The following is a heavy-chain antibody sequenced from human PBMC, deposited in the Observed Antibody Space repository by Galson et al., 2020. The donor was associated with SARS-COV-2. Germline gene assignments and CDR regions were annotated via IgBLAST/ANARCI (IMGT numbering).Heavy chain of an antibody. CDR2: IDWDDDK. J-gene: IGHJ5*02. V-gene: IGHV2-70*01. CDR3: ARTSIYDILTGYYSGWFDP. D-gene: IGHD3-9*01. Sequence: PPGKALEWLALIDWDDDKYYSTSLKTRLTISKDTSKNQVVLTMTNMDPVDTATYYCARTSIYDILTGYYSGWFDPWGQGTLVTVSS.